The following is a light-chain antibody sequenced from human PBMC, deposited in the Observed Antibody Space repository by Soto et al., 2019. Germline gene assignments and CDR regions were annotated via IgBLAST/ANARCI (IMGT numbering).Light chain of an antibody. CDR2: GAS. J-gene: IGKJ5*01. CDR3: QQRSNWPLIT. CDR1: QSVSSSY. Sequence: EIGMTQSPVTLSLSPGERATLSCMASQSVSSSYLAWYQQKPGQAPRLLIYGASSRATGIPDRFSGSGSGTDFTLTISSLQPEDFSVYFCQQRSNWPLITFCQGTRLEIK. V-gene: IGKV3D-20*02.